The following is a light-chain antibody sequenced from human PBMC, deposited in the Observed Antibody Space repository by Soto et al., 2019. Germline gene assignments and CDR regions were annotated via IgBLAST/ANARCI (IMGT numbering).Light chain of an antibody. CDR1: SANIGAGYD. CDR3: QSFDTRLNSVV. CDR2: SNN. V-gene: IGLV1-40*01. J-gene: IGLJ2*01. Sequence: QSMVTQQPSASGALGQRVTISCTGSSANIGAGYDVHWYQQFPGSAPRLLIFSNNNRPSGVPDRFSGSKSGTSASLDISGLQADDEADYYCQSFDTRLNSVVFGAGTKLTVL.